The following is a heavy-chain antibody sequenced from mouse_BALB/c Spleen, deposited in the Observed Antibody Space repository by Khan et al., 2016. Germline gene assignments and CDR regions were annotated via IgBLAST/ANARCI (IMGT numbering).Heavy chain of an antibody. D-gene: IGHD2-4*01. CDR2: IYPYYGGT. V-gene: IGHV1S29*02. CDR3: ANDYAWFAY. Sequence: EVQLQESGPELVKPGASVKISCKASGYTFTDNNIHWLKQSHGKSLEWIGYIYPYYGGTGYNQKFKNRATLTVDDSSNTAYMDLRSLTSEDSAVYYCANDYAWFAYWGQGTLVTVSA. CDR1: GYTFTDNN. J-gene: IGHJ3*01.